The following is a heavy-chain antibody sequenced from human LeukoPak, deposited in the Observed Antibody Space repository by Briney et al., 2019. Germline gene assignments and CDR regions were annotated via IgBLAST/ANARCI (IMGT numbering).Heavy chain of an antibody. Sequence: PSETLSLTCTVSGGSISSGDYYWSWVRQPPGKCLEWVGYIYFTGSTYYNPSLKSRLTISVDTSKNQFSLRLSSMTAADTAVYYCARHPGIAVTGTGFQYWGQGTLVTVSS. J-gene: IGHJ4*02. D-gene: IGHD6-19*01. CDR1: GGSISSGDYY. CDR3: ARHPGIAVTGTGFQY. CDR2: IYFTGST. V-gene: IGHV4-30-4*01.